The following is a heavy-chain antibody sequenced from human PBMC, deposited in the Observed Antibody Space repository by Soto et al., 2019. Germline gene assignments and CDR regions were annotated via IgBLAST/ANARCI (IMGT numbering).Heavy chain of an antibody. CDR2: IYYSGST. CDR1: GGSISSYY. V-gene: IGHV4-59*01. CDR3: ASTAHSSGWYSGGFDY. D-gene: IGHD6-19*01. J-gene: IGHJ4*02. Sequence: SETLSLTCTVAGGSISSYYWSWIRQPPGKGLEWIGYIYYSGSTNYNPSLKSRVTISVDTSKNQFSLKLSSVTAADTAVYYCASTAHSSGWYSGGFDYWGQGTLVTVSS.